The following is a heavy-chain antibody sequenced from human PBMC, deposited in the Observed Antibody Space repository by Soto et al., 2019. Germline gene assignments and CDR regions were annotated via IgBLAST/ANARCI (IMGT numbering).Heavy chain of an antibody. CDR1: GVSITRGAYY. V-gene: IGHV4-31*03. Sequence: QVQLQESGPGLVKPSQALSLTCTLSGVSITRGAYYWTWVRQHPGKGLEWIGYIYYNGNTYFSPSLKIRITISRDTSKNQFALKMSSVTAADTAMYYCARARLRAVYAFDFWGQGTMVTVSS. J-gene: IGHJ3*01. D-gene: IGHD4-17*01. CDR3: ARARLRAVYAFDF. CDR2: IYYNGNT.